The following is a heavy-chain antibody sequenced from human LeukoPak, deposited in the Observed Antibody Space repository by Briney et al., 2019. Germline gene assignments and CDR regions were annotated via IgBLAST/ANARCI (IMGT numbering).Heavy chain of an antibody. CDR3: ASNGLRWFGDLARDAFDI. Sequence: GGSLRLSCAASGFTFSSSGMHWLRQAPGKGLEWVAIISYGGSNKFYVASVKGRFTISRDNSKHTLYLQMNSLRAKDTDVYYCASNGLRWFGDLARDAFDIWGQGTMGTVSS. J-gene: IGHJ3*02. V-gene: IGHV3-30*03. D-gene: IGHD3-10*01. CDR1: GFTFSSSG. CDR2: ISYGGSNK.